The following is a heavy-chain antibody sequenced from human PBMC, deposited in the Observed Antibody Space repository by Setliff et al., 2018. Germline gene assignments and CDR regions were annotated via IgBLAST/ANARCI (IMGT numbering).Heavy chain of an antibody. Sequence: SVKVSCKASGGTFDNYGISWVRQASGQGLEWMGGIIPIFGTRNYAQKFQDRVTIAADESTSSAYMELSSLRSEDTAVYYCARGHYHYHSVLYGGEFYYYYMDVWGPGTTVTVSS. CDR3: ARGHYHYHSVLYGGEFYYYYMDV. V-gene: IGHV1-69*13. D-gene: IGHD3-10*01. J-gene: IGHJ6*02. CDR2: IIPIFGTR. CDR1: GGTFDNYG.